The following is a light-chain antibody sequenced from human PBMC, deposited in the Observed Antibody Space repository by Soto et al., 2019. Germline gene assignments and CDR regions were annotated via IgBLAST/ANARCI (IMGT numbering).Light chain of an antibody. Sequence: QSALTQPASVSXSPGQSITISCTGTSSDVGGYNYVSWYQQRPGKAPKLMIYEVSNRPSGVSSRFSGSKSGNTASLTISGLQAEDEADYYCSSYASNTTLVVFGGGTKLTVL. V-gene: IGLV2-14*01. CDR1: SSDVGGYNY. CDR3: SSYASNTTLVV. CDR2: EVS. J-gene: IGLJ3*02.